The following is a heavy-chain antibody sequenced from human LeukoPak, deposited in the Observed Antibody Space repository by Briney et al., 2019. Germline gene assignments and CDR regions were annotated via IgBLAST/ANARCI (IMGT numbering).Heavy chain of an antibody. J-gene: IGHJ4*02. CDR1: GGSISSSSYY. Sequence: TSETLSLTCTVSGGSISSSSYYWGWIRQPPGKGLQWIGEINHSGSTNYNPSLKSRVTISLDTSKNQVSLKLNSVTAADTAVYYCARELTSRWIDYWGQGTLVTVS. CDR2: INHSGST. V-gene: IGHV4-39*07. CDR3: ARELTSRWIDY. D-gene: IGHD6-13*01.